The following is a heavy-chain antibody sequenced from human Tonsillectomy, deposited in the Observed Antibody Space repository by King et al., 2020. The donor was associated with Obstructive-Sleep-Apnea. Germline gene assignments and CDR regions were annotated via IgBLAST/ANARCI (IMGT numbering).Heavy chain of an antibody. CDR1: GFTFDDFA. CDR3: VKDKNSGWYVDYFDY. CDR2: ISWNGGST. V-gene: IGHV3-9*01. D-gene: IGHD6-19*01. J-gene: IGHJ4*02. Sequence: VQLVESGGGLVQPGRSLRLSCVASGFTFDDFAMHWVRQVPGKGLEWVSGISWNGGSTGYADSVKGRFIISRDNAKNALFLQMNSLRAEDTALYYCVKDKNSGWYVDYFDYWGQGTLVTVSS.